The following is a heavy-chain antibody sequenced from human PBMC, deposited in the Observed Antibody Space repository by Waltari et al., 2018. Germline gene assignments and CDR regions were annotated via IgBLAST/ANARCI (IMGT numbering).Heavy chain of an antibody. CDR3: ARELLTGCFDY. Sequence: QLQLQESSPGLVKPSETLSLTCTVSGCSISSSSNYWGWVRQTPGKGLGWIVSSYYSGSTYHNPSRQSRVTISVDTSKNQFSLKLSSVTAADTDVYYCARELLTGCFDYWGQGTLVTVSS. V-gene: IGHV4-39*02. CDR2: SYYSGST. J-gene: IGHJ4*02. CDR1: GCSISSSSNY. D-gene: IGHD2-8*01.